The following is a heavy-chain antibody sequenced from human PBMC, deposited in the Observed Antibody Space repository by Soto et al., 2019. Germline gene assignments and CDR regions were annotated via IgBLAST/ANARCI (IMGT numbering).Heavy chain of an antibody. CDR2: FDPEDGET. Sequence: ASVEVSCKVSGYTLTELSIHWVRRARGKGLEWMGGFDPEDGETIYAQKFQGRVTMTEDTSTDTAYMELSSLRSEDTAVYYCATVYRVFGVAYYYYYYGMDVWGQGTTVTVSS. CDR1: GYTLTELS. D-gene: IGHD3-3*01. V-gene: IGHV1-24*01. CDR3: ATVYRVFGVAYYYYYYGMDV. J-gene: IGHJ6*02.